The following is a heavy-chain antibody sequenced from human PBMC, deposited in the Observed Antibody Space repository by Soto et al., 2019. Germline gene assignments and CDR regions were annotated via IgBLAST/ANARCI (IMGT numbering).Heavy chain of an antibody. CDR1: GFTFDDYA. V-gene: IGHV3-9*01. CDR3: VKDISGAYSGPNYDA. Sequence: GGSLRLSCAASGFTFDDYAMHWVRQTPGQGLEWVSGLNWNSVTPGYGDSVKGRFSISRDNGKYALYLQMTSLRPEDTALYYCVKDISGAYSGPNYDAWGQGTLVTVSS. J-gene: IGHJ4*02. D-gene: IGHD1-26*01. CDR2: LNWNSVTP.